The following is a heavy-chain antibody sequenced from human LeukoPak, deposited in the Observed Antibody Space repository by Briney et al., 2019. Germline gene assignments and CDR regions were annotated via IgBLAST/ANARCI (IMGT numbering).Heavy chain of an antibody. CDR1: GFTVSSNY. J-gene: IGHJ5*02. Sequence: GGSLRLSCAASGFTVSSNYMSWVRQAPGKGLEWVSVIYSGGSTYYADSVTGRITISRGNSKNTLYLQMNSLRAEDTDVYYCAGTAAGTRWFDPWGQGTLVTVSS. D-gene: IGHD6-13*01. CDR2: IYSGGST. V-gene: IGHV3-66*02. CDR3: AGTAAGTRWFDP.